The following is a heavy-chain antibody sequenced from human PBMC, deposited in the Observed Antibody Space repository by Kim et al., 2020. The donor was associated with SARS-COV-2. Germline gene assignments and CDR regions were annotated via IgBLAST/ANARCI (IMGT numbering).Heavy chain of an antibody. Sequence: GGSLRLSCAASGFTFSFYALHWVRQAPGKGLEWVVVISYDGSNKYYADSVKGRFTISRDNSKNTLYLQMDSLRAEDSAVYYCARGHSGSYYYFDYWGQGT. V-gene: IGHV3-30-3*01. D-gene: IGHD1-26*01. CDR3: ARGHSGSYYYFDY. CDR2: ISYDGSNK. CDR1: GFTFSFYA. J-gene: IGHJ4*02.